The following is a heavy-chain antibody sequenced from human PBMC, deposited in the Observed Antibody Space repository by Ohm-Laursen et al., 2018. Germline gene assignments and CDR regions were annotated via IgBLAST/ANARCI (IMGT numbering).Heavy chain of an antibody. CDR3: ARGPKDSSGYYFGRSN. CDR1: GFPFSAYS. V-gene: IGHV3-21*01. D-gene: IGHD3-22*01. Sequence: SLRLSCSASGFPFSAYSMNWVRQAPGKGLEWVSSISSSSSYIYYADSVKGRLTISRDNAKNSLYLQMNSLRAEDTAVYYCARGPKDSSGYYFGRSNWGQGTLVTVSS. J-gene: IGHJ4*02. CDR2: ISSSSSYI.